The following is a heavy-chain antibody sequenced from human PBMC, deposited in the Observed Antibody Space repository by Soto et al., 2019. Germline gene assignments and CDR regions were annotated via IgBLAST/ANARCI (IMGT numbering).Heavy chain of an antibody. V-gene: IGHV3-53*01. CDR1: GFTVSNNY. CDR3: APRPGGGGY. CDR2: IYSGGYT. D-gene: IGHD3-10*01. J-gene: IGHJ4*02. Sequence: EVQLVESGGGLIQPGGSLRLSCAVSGFTVSNNYMSWVRQAPGKGLEGVSVIYSGGYTAYGDSVKGRFTISRDNSKNPFYFQRKSLGADGTAFFYWAPRPGGGGYWGQGTLVTVSS.